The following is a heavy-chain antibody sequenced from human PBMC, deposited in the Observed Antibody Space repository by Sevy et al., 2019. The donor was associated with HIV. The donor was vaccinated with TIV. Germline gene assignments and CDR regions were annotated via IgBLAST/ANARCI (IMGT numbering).Heavy chain of an antibody. J-gene: IGHJ6*02. D-gene: IGHD2-2*02. Sequence: GGSLRLSCAASGFTFDDYAMHWVRQAPGKGLEWVSGISWNSGSIGYADSVKGRFTISRDNAKNSLYLQMNSLRAEDTALYYCAKDMGYCSSTSCYTDGGYYYGMDVWGQGTTVTVSS. CDR3: AKDMGYCSSTSCYTDGGYYYGMDV. V-gene: IGHV3-9*01. CDR2: ISWNSGSI. CDR1: GFTFDDYA.